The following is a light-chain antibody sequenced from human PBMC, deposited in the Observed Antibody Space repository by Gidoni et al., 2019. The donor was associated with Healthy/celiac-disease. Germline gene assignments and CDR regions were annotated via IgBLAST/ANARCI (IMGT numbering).Light chain of an antibody. Sequence: QSVLTQPPSASGTPGQGVTNSCSGSSSNIGSNTVNWYQQLPETAPKLLIYSNTQRPSGVPDRFSGSKSGTSASLAISGLQSEDEADYYCAAWDDSLNGPVFGGGTKLTVL. CDR3: AAWDDSLNGPV. CDR1: SSNIGSNT. J-gene: IGLJ2*01. CDR2: SNT. V-gene: IGLV1-44*01.